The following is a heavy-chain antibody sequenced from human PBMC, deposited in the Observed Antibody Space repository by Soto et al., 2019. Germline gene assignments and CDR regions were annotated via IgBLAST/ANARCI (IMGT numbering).Heavy chain of an antibody. D-gene: IGHD6-6*01. V-gene: IGHV2-5*02. CDR1: GFSLSTSGVG. CDR2: IYWDDDK. CDR3: AHVRIPARRYNMFHP. Sequence: QITLKESGPALVKPTQTLTLTCTFSGFSLSTSGVGVGWIRQAPGKALERLALIYWDDDKRYSAALKSRLTIPKATPKNQVVLTCATIYPVDTPTFYFAHVRIPARRYNMFHPWGDGTLITDSS. J-gene: IGHJ5*02.